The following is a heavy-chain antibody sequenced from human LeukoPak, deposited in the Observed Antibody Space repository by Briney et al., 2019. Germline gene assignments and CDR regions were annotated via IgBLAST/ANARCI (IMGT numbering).Heavy chain of an antibody. CDR2: IRYDGSNK. Sequence: RPGGSLRLSCAASGFTFSSYGMHWVRQAPGKGLEWVAFIRYDGSNKYYADSVKGRFTISRDNSKNTLYLQMNSLRAEDTAVYYCAKDREYSSGWHISNGNFDYWGQGTLVTVSS. CDR1: GFTFSSYG. V-gene: IGHV3-30*02. D-gene: IGHD6-19*01. CDR3: AKDREYSSGWHISNGNFDY. J-gene: IGHJ4*02.